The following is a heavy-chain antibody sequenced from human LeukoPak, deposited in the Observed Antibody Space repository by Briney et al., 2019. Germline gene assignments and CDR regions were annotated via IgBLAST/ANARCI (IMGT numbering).Heavy chain of an antibody. D-gene: IGHD2-2*01. Sequence: PSQTLSLTCTVSGGSISSGDYYWSWIRQPPGKGLEWIGYIYYSGSTYYNPSLKSRVTISVDTSKNQFSLKLSSVTAADTAVYYCATSSDIVVVPAAIAPPYWYFDRWGRGTLVTVSS. CDR3: ATSSDIVVVPAAIAPPYWYFDR. J-gene: IGHJ2*01. CDR1: GGSISSGDYY. V-gene: IGHV4-30-4*08. CDR2: IYYSGST.